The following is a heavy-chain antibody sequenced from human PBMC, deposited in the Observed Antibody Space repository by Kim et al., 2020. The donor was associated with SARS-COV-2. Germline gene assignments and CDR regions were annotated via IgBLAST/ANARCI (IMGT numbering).Heavy chain of an antibody. CDR2: ISYDGSNK. CDR1: GFTFSSYA. Sequence: GGSLRLSCAASGFTFSSYAMHWVRQAPGKGLEWVAVISYDGSNKYYADSVKGRFTISRDNSKNTLYLQMNSLRAEDTAVYYCARGAGGGVVVTNVIDYWGQGTLVTVSS. J-gene: IGHJ4*02. CDR3: ARGAGGGVVVTNVIDY. D-gene: IGHD3-22*01. V-gene: IGHV3-30-3*01.